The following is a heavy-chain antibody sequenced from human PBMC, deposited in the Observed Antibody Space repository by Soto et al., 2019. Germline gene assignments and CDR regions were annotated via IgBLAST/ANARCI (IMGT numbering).Heavy chain of an antibody. CDR1: GYTFTSYD. CDR2: MNPNSGNT. J-gene: IGHJ3*02. Sequence: QVQLVQSGAEVKKPGASVKVSCKASGYTFTSYDINWVRQATGQGLEWMGWMNPNSGNTGYAKKFQGRVTMTRNTSISTAYMELSSLRSEDTAVYYCARAPYYDILTGYYLRGAFDIWGQGTMVTVSS. CDR3: ARAPYYDILTGYYLRGAFDI. V-gene: IGHV1-8*01. D-gene: IGHD3-9*01.